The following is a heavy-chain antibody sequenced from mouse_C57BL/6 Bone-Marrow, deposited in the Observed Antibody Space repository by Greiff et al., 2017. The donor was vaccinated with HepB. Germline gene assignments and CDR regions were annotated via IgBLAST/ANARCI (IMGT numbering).Heavy chain of an antibody. CDR3: AREYQFAY. CDR2: ISNGGGST. D-gene: IGHD2-10*02. J-gene: IGHJ3*01. V-gene: IGHV5-12*01. CDR1: GFTFSDYY. Sequence: EVKLVESGGGLVQPGGSLKLSCAASGFTFSDYYMYWVRQTPEKRLEWVAYISNGGGSTYYPDTVKGRFTISRDNAKNTLYLQMSHLKSEDTAMYYCAREYQFAYWGQGTLVTVSA.